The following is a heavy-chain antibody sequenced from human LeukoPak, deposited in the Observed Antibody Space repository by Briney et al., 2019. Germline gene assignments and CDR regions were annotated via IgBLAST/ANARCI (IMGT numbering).Heavy chain of an antibody. V-gene: IGHV4-59*12. Sequence: SETLSLTCTVSGGSISSYYWSWIRQPPGKGLEWIGYIHYSGSTYYNPSLKSRVTISVDTSKNQFSLKLSSVTAADTAVYYCARGTMTTVTYYFDYWGQGTLVTVSS. CDR1: GGSISSYY. D-gene: IGHD4-17*01. CDR3: ARGTMTTVTYYFDY. J-gene: IGHJ4*02. CDR2: IHYSGST.